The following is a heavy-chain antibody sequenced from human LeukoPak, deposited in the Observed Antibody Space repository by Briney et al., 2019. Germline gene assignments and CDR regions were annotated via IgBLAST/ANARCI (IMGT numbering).Heavy chain of an antibody. V-gene: IGHV1-18*01. Sequence: GASVKVSCKASGYTFTSFGISWVRKAPAQGLEWMGWISAYNGNTNYAQKLQGRVTMTTDTSTSTAYMELRSLRSDDTAVYFCARDSDSYSSSWYDGMDVWGQGTTVTVSS. J-gene: IGHJ6*02. CDR1: GYTFTSFG. CDR3: ARDSDSYSSSWYDGMDV. CDR2: ISAYNGNT. D-gene: IGHD6-13*01.